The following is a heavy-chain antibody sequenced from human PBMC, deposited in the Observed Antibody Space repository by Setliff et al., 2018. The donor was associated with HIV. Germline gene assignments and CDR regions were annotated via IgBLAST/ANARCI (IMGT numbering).Heavy chain of an antibody. CDR3: ARGEGWFDDIDY. CDR1: DLAFSSYA. D-gene: IGHD3-10*01. V-gene: IGHV3-23*01. Sequence: GGSLRLSCQASDLAFSSYAMSWVRQAPGKGLEWVSIASPSGGATYYADSVKGRFTISRDNANNLLYLQMNSLRAEDTGIYYCARGEGWFDDIDYWGHGTQVTVSS. J-gene: IGHJ4*01. CDR2: ASPSGGAT.